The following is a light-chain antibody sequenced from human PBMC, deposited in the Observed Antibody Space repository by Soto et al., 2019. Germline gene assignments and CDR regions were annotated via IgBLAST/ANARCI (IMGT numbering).Light chain of an antibody. CDR1: QDISSY. CDR2: AAS. Sequence: DIQLTQSPSFLSASVGDRVTITCRTSQDISSYLAWYQQKPGKAPQLLISAASTLQSGVPSRFSGSGSGTEFTLTLSSLQPEDFATYYCQQLKSYPPSFGGGTKVEI. CDR3: QQLKSYPPS. V-gene: IGKV1-9*01. J-gene: IGKJ4*01.